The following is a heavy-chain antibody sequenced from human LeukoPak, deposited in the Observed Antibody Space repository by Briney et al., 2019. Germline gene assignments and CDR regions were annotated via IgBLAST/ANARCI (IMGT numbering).Heavy chain of an antibody. CDR1: GYSFTSYW. CDR3: ARPGGGSYFIGDDAFDI. V-gene: IGHV5-51*01. CDR2: IYPGDSDT. Sequence: GESLKISCKGSGYSFTSYWVGWVRQMPGKGLEWMGIIYPGDSDTRYSPSFQGQVTISADKSISTAYLQWSSLKASDTAMYCCARPGGGSYFIGDDAFDIWGQGTMVTVSS. D-gene: IGHD1-26*01. J-gene: IGHJ3*02.